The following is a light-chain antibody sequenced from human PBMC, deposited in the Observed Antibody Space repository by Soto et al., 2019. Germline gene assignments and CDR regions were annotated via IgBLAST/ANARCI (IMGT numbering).Light chain of an antibody. Sequence: QSALPQPASVSGSPGQSITISCTGTSSDVGSYNLVSWYQQHPGKAPKLMIYEVSKRPSGVSNRFSGSKSGNTASLTISGLQAEDEADYYCCSYAGSSIFYVFGTGTKATVL. CDR3: CSYAGSSIFYV. CDR2: EVS. V-gene: IGLV2-23*02. J-gene: IGLJ1*01. CDR1: SSDVGSYNL.